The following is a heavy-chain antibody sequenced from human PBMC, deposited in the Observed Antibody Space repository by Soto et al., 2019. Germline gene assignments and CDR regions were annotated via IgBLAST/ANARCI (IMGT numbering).Heavy chain of an antibody. CDR1: GYTFTSYC. CDR2: ISAYNGNT. CDR3: ARGIAVAGTLMYYFDY. Sequence: ASVKVSCKASGYTFTSYCISWVLQAPGQGLEWMGWISAYNGNTNYAQKLQGRVTMTTDTSTSTAYMELRSLRSDDTAVYYCARGIAVAGTLMYYFDYWGQGTLVTVSS. D-gene: IGHD6-19*01. J-gene: IGHJ4*02. V-gene: IGHV1-18*04.